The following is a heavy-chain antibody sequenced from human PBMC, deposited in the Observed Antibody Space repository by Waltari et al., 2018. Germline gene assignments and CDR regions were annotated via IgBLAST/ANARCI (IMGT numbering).Heavy chain of an antibody. CDR1: AASISSYY. CDR2: IYFRGST. Sequence: QVRLQESGPGLVKPSETLSLPCTVSAASISSYYWSWIRQPPGKGLVWIAYIYFRGSTSYNPSLKSRVAISGDTSKKQFSLRLSSVTAADTAVYYCARGDTSNWFASYFDFWGQGILVSVSS. J-gene: IGHJ4*02. V-gene: IGHV4-59*01. CDR3: ARGDTSNWFASYFDF. D-gene: IGHD3-10*01.